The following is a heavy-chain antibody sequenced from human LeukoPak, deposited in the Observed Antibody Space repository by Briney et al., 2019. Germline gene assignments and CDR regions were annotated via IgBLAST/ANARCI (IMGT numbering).Heavy chain of an antibody. CDR2: IKQDGSEK. D-gene: IGHD2-2*02. Sequence: GGSLRLSCADSGFTFSSYWMSWVRQAPGKGLEWVANIKQDGSEKYYVDSVKGRFTISRDNAKNSLYLQMNSLRAEDTAVYYCARERCSSTSCSTVNFDYWGQGTLVTVSS. CDR1: GFTFSSYW. J-gene: IGHJ4*02. CDR3: ARERCSSTSCSTVNFDY. V-gene: IGHV3-7*01.